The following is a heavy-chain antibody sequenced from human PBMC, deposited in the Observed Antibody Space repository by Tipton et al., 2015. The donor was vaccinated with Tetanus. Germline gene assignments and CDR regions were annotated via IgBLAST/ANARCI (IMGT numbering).Heavy chain of an antibody. Sequence: SLRLSCEVSGFVFSSYSMNWVRQAPGKGPEWVSSISSTSSYIYYADSLKGRFTISRDNAKNSLYLQMDSLRAEDTAVYYCASGSALDYWGQGVLVTASS. D-gene: IGHD6-25*01. J-gene: IGHJ4*02. CDR1: GFVFSSYS. V-gene: IGHV3-21*01. CDR3: ASGSALDY. CDR2: ISSTSSYI.